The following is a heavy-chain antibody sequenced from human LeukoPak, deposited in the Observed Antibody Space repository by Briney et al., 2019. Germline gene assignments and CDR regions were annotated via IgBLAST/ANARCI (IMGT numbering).Heavy chain of an antibody. CDR2: INSDGSST. CDR1: GFTFSSYW. J-gene: IGHJ4*02. V-gene: IGHV3-74*01. D-gene: IGHD6-13*01. Sequence: PGGSLRLSCAASGFTFSSYWMHWVRQAPGEGLVWVSRINSDGSSTTYAASVKGRFTISRDNAKNTLYLQMNSLRAEDTAVYYCARRLYAAGSDFWGQGTLVTVSS. CDR3: ARRLYAAGSDF.